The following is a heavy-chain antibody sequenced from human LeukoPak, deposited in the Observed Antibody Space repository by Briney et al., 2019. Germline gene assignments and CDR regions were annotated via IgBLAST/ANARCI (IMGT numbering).Heavy chain of an antibody. Sequence: GGSLRLSCAASGFTVGTNYMSWVRQAPGKGLEWVSVIYSGDTTFYADSVRGKFTISRDNSKNTLYLQMNSLKTEDTAVYYCTARYCRSTSCYGEYFQRWGQGTLVTVSS. J-gene: IGHJ1*01. CDR1: GFTVGTNY. D-gene: IGHD2-2*01. CDR2: IYSGDTT. V-gene: IGHV3-66*01. CDR3: TARYCRSTSCYGEYFQR.